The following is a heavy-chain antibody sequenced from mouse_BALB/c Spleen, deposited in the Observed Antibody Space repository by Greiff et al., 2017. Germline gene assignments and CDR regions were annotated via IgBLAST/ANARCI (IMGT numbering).Heavy chain of an antibody. CDR2: IYPGNGDT. V-gene: IGHV1-12*01. Sequence: QVQLQQPGAELVKPGASVKMSCKASGYTFTSYNMHWVKQTPGQGLEWIGAIYPGNGDTSYNQKFKGKATLTADKSSSTAYMQLSSLTSEDSAVYYGARLSYYYGSSYAMDYWGQGTSGTVSS. J-gene: IGHJ4*01. D-gene: IGHD1-1*01. CDR1: GYTFTSYN. CDR3: ARLSYYYGSSYAMDY.